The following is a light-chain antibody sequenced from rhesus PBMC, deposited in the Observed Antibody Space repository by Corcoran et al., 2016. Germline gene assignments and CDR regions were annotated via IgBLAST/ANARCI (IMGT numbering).Light chain of an antibody. CDR1: TGAVTSGHP. Sequence: QPVVTQEPSMTVSPGGAVTLTCASSTGAVTSGHPPHWFQQKPGQAPKTLIYNTNYKHSWTPARFSGSLLGGKAALTLSGAQPEDEAEYFCLLYYSDTHYIFGAGTRLTVL. J-gene: IGLJ1*01. CDR2: NTN. V-gene: IGLV7-76*01. CDR3: LLYYSDTHYI.